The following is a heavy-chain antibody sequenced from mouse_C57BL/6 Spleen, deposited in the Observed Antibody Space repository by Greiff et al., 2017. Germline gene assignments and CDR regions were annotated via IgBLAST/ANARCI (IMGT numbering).Heavy chain of an antibody. V-gene: IGHV1-81*01. CDR2: IYPRSGNT. J-gene: IGHJ2*01. CDR3: ARIWYYGSSPFDY. Sequence: QVQLQQSGAELARPGASVKLSCKASGYTFTSYGISWVKQRTGQGLEWIGEIYPRSGNTYYNEKFKSKATLTVDKSSSTAYMQLSSLTSEDSAVYYCARIWYYGSSPFDYWGQGTTLTVSS. D-gene: IGHD1-1*01. CDR1: GYTFTSYG.